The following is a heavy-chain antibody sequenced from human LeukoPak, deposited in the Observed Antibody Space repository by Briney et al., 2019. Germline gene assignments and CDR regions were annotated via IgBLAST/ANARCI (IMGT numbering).Heavy chain of an antibody. V-gene: IGHV1-8*01. D-gene: IGHD2-2*02. Sequence: ASVKVSCKASGYTFTSYDINWVRQATGQGLEWMGWMNPNSGNTGYAQKFQGRVTMTRNTSISTAYMELSSLRSEDTAVYYCARGIRIPISHKLIYYDFDYWGQGILVTVSS. J-gene: IGHJ4*02. CDR2: MNPNSGNT. CDR3: ARGIRIPISHKLIYYDFDY. CDR1: GYTFTSYD.